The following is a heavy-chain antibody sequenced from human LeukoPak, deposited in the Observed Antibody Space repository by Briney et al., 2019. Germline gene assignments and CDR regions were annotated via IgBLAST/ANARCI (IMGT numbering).Heavy chain of an antibody. Sequence: GGSLRLSCAASGFTFSSYGMHWVRQAPGKGLEWVAVIWYDGSNKYYADSVKGRFTISRDNSENTLYLQMNSLRAEDTAVYYCARVSSSWAEYFDYWGQGTLVTVSS. J-gene: IGHJ4*02. V-gene: IGHV3-33*01. CDR3: ARVSSSWAEYFDY. CDR1: GFTFSSYG. D-gene: IGHD6-13*01. CDR2: IWYDGSNK.